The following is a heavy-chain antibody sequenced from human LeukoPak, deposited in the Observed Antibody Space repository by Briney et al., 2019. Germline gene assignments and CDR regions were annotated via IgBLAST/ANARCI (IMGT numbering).Heavy chain of an antibody. Sequence: ASVKVSCKASGYTFTDYFMHWVRQAPGQGLEWMGWINPHSGGTNYAQKFQGRVTMTRDTSISTAYVELNSLRSEDTAVYYCARVSYYDFWSGYYYWGQGTLVTVSS. V-gene: IGHV1-2*02. D-gene: IGHD3-3*01. CDR3: ARVSYYDFWSGYYY. CDR1: GYTFTDYF. CDR2: INPHSGGT. J-gene: IGHJ4*02.